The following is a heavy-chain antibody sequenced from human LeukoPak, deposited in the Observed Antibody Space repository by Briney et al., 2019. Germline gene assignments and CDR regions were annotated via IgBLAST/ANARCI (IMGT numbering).Heavy chain of an antibody. V-gene: IGHV3-33*06. Sequence: GGSLRLSYAPSGFTFSRYGKHRVCQAPGKGLEWGAVIWHERSNKYYADSVMGRFTMSRDNSKNTVYLQMNSLRAEDTAVYYCAKDSNDFWSGHPDYWGQGTLVTVSS. CDR3: AKDSNDFWSGHPDY. CDR2: IWHERSNK. J-gene: IGHJ4*02. D-gene: IGHD3-3*01. CDR1: GFTFSRYG.